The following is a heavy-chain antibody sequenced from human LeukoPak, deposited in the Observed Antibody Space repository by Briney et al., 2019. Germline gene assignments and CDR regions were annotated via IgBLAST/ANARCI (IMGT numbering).Heavy chain of an antibody. D-gene: IGHD3-22*01. Sequence: ASVKVSCKASGYKFISYGISWVRQAPGQGLEWMGWISAYNGNTNYAQKLQDRVTMTTDTTTSTAYMELRSLRPDDTAVYYCARDLPRVTMIGDPWGQGTLVTVSS. CDR3: ARDLPRVTMIGDP. CDR1: GYKFISYG. V-gene: IGHV1-18*01. J-gene: IGHJ5*02. CDR2: ISAYNGNT.